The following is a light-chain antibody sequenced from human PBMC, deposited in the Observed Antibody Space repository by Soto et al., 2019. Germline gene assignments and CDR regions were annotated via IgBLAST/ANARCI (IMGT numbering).Light chain of an antibody. Sequence: QSALTQPASVSGSPGQSITISCTGTSSDVGGYNYVSWYQQHPGKAPKLMIYDVSSRPSGVSNRFSGSKSGNTASLTISGLQAEDDADYYCCSYTRSSTVVFGGGTKLTVL. CDR3: CSYTRSSTVV. CDR1: SSDVGGYNY. J-gene: IGLJ3*02. CDR2: DVS. V-gene: IGLV2-14*03.